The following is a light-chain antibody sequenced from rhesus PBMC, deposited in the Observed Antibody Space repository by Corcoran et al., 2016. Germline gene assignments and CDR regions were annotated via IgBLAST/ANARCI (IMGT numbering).Light chain of an antibody. CDR3: QQHNSSPWT. V-gene: IGKV1S6*01. Sequence: DIHMTQSPSSLSASVGDRVTITCQASQGISSWLAWYQQKPGRALKLLISAASSLEGGVPSRFSGSGSGTEFTLTISSLQPEDFATYYCQQHNSSPWTCGQGTRVEIK. CDR2: AAS. J-gene: IGKJ1*01. CDR1: QGISSW.